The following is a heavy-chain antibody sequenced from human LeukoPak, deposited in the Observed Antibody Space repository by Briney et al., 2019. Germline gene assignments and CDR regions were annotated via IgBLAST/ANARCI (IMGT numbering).Heavy chain of an antibody. CDR2: IIPIFGTA. Sequence: SVKVSCKASGGTFSSYAISWVRQAPGQGLEWMGGIIPIFGTANYAQKFQGRVTITADESTSTAYMELSSLRSEDTAVYYCARFRHRITSYYDILTGYWYYWGQGTLVTVSS. V-gene: IGHV1-69*13. CDR3: ARFRHRITSYYDILTGYWYY. CDR1: GGTFSSYA. D-gene: IGHD3-9*01. J-gene: IGHJ4*02.